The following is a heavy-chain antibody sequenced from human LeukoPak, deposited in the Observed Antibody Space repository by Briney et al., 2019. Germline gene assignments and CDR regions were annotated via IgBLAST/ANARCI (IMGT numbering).Heavy chain of an antibody. V-gene: IGHV3-74*01. J-gene: IGHJ4*02. Sequence: GGSLRLSCVASGLIFSNSWMHWGRQAPGKGLVWVSRINPDGTSTTYADSVKGRFTVSRDNAKNTVYLQTNSLRAEDTAVYHCVPSLGARDYWGQGTPVTVSS. D-gene: IGHD3-16*01. CDR3: VPSLGARDY. CDR2: INPDGTST. CDR1: GLIFSNSW.